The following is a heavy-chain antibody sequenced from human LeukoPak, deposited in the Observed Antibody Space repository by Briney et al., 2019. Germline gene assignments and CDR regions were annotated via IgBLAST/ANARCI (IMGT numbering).Heavy chain of an antibody. CDR1: GFTFSSYW. J-gene: IGHJ4*02. D-gene: IGHD6-13*01. Sequence: GGSLRLSCAASGFTFSSYWMSWVRQVPGKGLEWVANIKQDGSEKYYVDSVKGRFTISRDNAKNSTFLQMNSLRAEDTAVYYCAREGGSSSWQFDYWGQGTLVTVSS. CDR2: IKQDGSEK. CDR3: AREGGSSSWQFDY. V-gene: IGHV3-7*03.